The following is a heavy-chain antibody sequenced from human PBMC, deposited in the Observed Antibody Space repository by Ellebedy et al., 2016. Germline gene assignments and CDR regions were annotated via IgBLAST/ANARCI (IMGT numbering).Heavy chain of an antibody. V-gene: IGHV3-7*01. CDR3: ARPDSEDNYMDV. CDR2: IKPDGSDK. CDR1: GFTFSKYW. Sequence: GGSLRLXCVTSGFTFSKYWMSWVRQAPGKGLEWVANIKPDGSDKYYVDSVKGRFIVSRDNAKNSLFLQMNSLRGEDTAVYYCARPDSEDNYMDVWGKGTAVTVSS. J-gene: IGHJ6*03.